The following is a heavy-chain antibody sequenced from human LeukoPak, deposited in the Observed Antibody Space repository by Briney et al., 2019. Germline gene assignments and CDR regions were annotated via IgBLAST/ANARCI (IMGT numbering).Heavy chain of an antibody. V-gene: IGHV3-30*02. D-gene: IGHD1-26*01. CDR3: AKHGTNSYWYFDL. CDR1: GFTFSRYG. CDR2: IRYDGSNE. Sequence: HTGGSLRLSCAASGFTFSRYGMHWVRQAPGKGLEWVTFIRYDGSNENYADSVKGRFTISRDNSKNTLYLQMNSLRTEDTALYYCAKHGTNSYWYFDLWGRGTLVTVSS. J-gene: IGHJ2*01.